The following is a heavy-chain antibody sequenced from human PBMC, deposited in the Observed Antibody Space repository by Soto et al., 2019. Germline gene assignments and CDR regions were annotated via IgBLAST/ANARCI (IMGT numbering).Heavy chain of an antibody. V-gene: IGHV4-39*01. CDR1: GGSISSSSYC. CDR2: IYYSGST. Sequence: PSETLSLTCTVSGGSISSSSYCWGWIRQPPGKGLEWIGSIYYSGSTYYNPSLKSRVTISVDTSKNQFSLKLSSVTAADTAVYYCARRVEMATIAMAYLDYWCQGTWVTVSS. J-gene: IGHJ4*02. D-gene: IGHD2-21*01. CDR3: ARRVEMATIAMAYLDY.